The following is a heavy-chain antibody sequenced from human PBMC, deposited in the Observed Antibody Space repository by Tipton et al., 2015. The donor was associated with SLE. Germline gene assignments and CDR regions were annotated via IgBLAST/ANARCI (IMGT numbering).Heavy chain of an antibody. D-gene: IGHD2-2*01. CDR1: ARSFGGYY. J-gene: IGHJ6*04. CDR2: VNRSGRT. V-gene: IGHV4-34*01. CDR3: ASLYGSLYVDSSYSYADV. Sequence: GLVKPSETLSLTCAVSARSFGGYYWTWIRQPPGKGLEWIGEVNRSGRTNYNPSLKSRVTISMDMSKSQFSLNLTSVTAADTSVYYCASLYGSLYVDSSYSYADVWGRGTTVIVSS.